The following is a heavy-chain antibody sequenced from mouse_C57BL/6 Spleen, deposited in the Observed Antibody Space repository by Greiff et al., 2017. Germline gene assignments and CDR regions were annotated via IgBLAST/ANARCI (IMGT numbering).Heavy chain of an antibody. J-gene: IGHJ4*01. V-gene: IGHV1-5*01. CDR3: TISDGNCEGAMDY. Sequence: EVQLQQSGTVLARPGASVKMSCKTSGYTFTSYWMHWVKQRPGQGLEWIGAIYPGNSGPSYNQKFKGKATLTAVTSASTAYMELSSLTNEDSAVYYCTISDGNCEGAMDYWGQGTSVTVSS. CDR1: GYTFTSYW. CDR2: IYPGNSGP. D-gene: IGHD2-1*01.